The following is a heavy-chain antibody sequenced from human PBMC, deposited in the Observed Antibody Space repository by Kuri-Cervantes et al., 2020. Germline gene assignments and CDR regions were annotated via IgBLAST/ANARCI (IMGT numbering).Heavy chain of an antibody. CDR2: IRSKANSYAT. V-gene: IGHV3-73*01. D-gene: IGHD2-8*02. Sequence: GGSLRLSCAASWFTFSDYYMSWIRQASGKGLEWVGRIRSKANSYATAYAASVKGRFTISRDDSKNTAYLQMNSLKTEDTAVYYCAREGEEYCTGGVCYAIDYWGQGTLVTVSS. CDR1: WFTFSDYY. CDR3: AREGEEYCTGGVCYAIDY. J-gene: IGHJ4*02.